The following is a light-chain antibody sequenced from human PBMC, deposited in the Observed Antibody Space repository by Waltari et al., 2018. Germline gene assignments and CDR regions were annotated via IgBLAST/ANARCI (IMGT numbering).Light chain of an antibody. CDR2: AAS. CDR3: QQLNSYPIT. J-gene: IGKJ5*01. Sequence: IQLTQSPSSLSASVGDRVTITCLARQGISSYFAWYQQKAGKAPKLLVYAASTLQSWVPSRFSGSGSGTDFTLTISSLQPEDFATYYCQQLNSYPITFGQGTRLESK. CDR1: QGISSY. V-gene: IGKV1-9*01.